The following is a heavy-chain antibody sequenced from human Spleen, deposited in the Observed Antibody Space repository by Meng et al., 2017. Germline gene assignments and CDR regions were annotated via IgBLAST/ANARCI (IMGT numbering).Heavy chain of an antibody. V-gene: IGHV4-4*07. CDR1: GGPISSYY. D-gene: IGHD6-19*01. CDR3: ARDLGIGVAATGWFDP. CDR2: IYTNGGT. J-gene: IGHJ5*02. Sequence: GQLQGCGPGLVKPSETLSPTCIVSGGPISSYYWSWIRQPAGKGLEWIGRIYTNGGTNYNPSLKSRVSMSVNTSKNQFFLKLTSVTAADTAVYFCARDLGIGVAATGWFDPWGQGTLVTVSS.